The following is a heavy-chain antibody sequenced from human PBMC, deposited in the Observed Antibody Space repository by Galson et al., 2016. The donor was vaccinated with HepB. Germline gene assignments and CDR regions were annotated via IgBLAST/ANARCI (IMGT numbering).Heavy chain of an antibody. J-gene: IGHJ4*02. CDR3: VRSPPGSGYFLLYYFEY. D-gene: IGHD3-3*01. Sequence: SLRLSCAASGFSVSSNYLSWVRQVPGKGLEWVSVIYSRGNTYYADSVKGRFTLSRDSSKNTLYLQMDSLRAEDTAMYYCVRSPPGSGYFLLYYFEYWGQGTQVTVSS. CDR2: IYSRGNT. CDR1: GFSVSSNY. V-gene: IGHV3-53*01.